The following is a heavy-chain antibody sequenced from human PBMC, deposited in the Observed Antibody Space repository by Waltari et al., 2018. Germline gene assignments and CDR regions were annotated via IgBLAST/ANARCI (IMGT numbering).Heavy chain of an antibody. CDR2: ISYDGSNK. V-gene: IGHV3-30*16. CDR3: ARGSYYFDY. J-gene: IGHJ4*02. CDR1: GFTFLRYA. D-gene: IGHD1-26*01. Sequence: QVQLVESGGGVVQPGRSLRLSCAASGFTFLRYAMHWVRQAPGKGLEWVAVISYDGSNKYYADSVKGRFTISRDNSKNTLYLQMNSLRAEDTAVYYCARGSYYFDYWGQGTLVTVSS.